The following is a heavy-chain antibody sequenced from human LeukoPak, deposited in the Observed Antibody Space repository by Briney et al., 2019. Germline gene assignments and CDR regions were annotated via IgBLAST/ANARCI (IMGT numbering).Heavy chain of an antibody. V-gene: IGHV3-7*01. CDR3: AREHYFYYMDG. CDR2: VNQGGTEK. J-gene: IGHJ6*03. CDR1: GFTFSSQW. Sequence: GGSLRLSCAASGFTFSSQWMSWVRQAPGKGLEWVAIVNQGGTEKYYVDSVKGRFTISRDNAENSLFLQMNSLRAEDTAVYYCAREHYFYYMDGWGKGTTVTVSS.